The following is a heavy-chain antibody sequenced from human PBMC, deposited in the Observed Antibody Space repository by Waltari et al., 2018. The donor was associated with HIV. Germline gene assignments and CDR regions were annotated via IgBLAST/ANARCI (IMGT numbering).Heavy chain of an antibody. CDR1: GGSISVSY. CDR3: ARENDTSWRALGH. CDR2: MSTSGST. D-gene: IGHD3-16*01. J-gene: IGHJ4*02. Sequence: QVQLQESGPGLVKPSETLSLTCTVSGGSISVSYWSWIRQPGGKGLEWIGRMSTSGSTNYNASLESRVTMSVDTSKNQFSLKLSSVTAADTAVYYCARENDTSWRALGHWGQGTLVTVSS. V-gene: IGHV4-4*07.